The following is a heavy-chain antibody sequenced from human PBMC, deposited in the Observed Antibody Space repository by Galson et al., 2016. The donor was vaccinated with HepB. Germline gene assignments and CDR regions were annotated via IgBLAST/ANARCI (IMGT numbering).Heavy chain of an antibody. V-gene: IGHV1-18*01. J-gene: IGHJ6*02. CDR2: IGAFNGET. Sequence: SVKVSCKASGYSFSTFGISWVRQAPGQGLEWMGWIGAFNGETNYAEKFQGRVTMTRDTSTSTVYMELSSLRSEATSVYYCAREGGCGNDCYAPVASFDYYHYGLDVWGPGTTVSVS. CDR1: GYSFSTFG. CDR3: AREGGCGNDCYAPVASFDYYHYGLDV. D-gene: IGHD2-21*02.